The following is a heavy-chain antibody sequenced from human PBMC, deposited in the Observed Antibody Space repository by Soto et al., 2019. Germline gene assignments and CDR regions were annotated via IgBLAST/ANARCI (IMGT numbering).Heavy chain of an antibody. CDR2: IYYSGST. J-gene: IGHJ6*02. CDR1: GGSISSGGYY. CDR3: ARVLLNLGSYYYYGMDV. Sequence: SLTCTVSGGSISSGGYYWSWIRQHPGKGLEWIGYIYYSGSTYYNPSLKSRVTISVDTSKNQFSLKLSSVTAADTAVYYCARVLLNLGSYYYYGMDVWGQGTTVTVSS. D-gene: IGHD3-10*01. V-gene: IGHV4-31*03.